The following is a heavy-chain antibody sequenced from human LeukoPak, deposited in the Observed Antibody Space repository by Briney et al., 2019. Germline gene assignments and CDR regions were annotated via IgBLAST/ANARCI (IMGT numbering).Heavy chain of an antibody. V-gene: IGHV3-21*01. CDR2: ISSSSSYI. D-gene: IGHD2-21*01. CDR1: GFTFSSYS. J-gene: IGHJ4*02. CDR3: ARDVVVRGTVLDY. Sequence: PGGSLRLSCAASGFTFSSYSMNWVRQAPGKGLEWVSSISSSSSYIYYADSVKGRFTISRDSAKNSLYLQMNSLRAEDTAVYYCARDVVVRGTVLDYWGQGTLVTVSS.